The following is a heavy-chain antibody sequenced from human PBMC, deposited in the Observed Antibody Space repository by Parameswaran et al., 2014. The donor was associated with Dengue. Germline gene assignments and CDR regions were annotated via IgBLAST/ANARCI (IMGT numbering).Heavy chain of an antibody. CDR3: ARERGDGYNFDAFDI. J-gene: IGHJ3*02. V-gene: IGHV1-69*04. Sequence: RLVRQAPGQGLEWMGRIIPILGIANYAQKFQGRVTITADKSTSTAYMELSSLRSEDTAVYYCARERGDGYNFDAFDIWGQGTMVTVSS. D-gene: IGHD5-24*01. CDR2: IIPILGIA.